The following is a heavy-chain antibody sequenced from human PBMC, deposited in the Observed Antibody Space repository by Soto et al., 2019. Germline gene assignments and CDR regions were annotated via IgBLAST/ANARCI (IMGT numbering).Heavy chain of an antibody. D-gene: IGHD1-1*01. CDR1: GFTFSNAW. Sequence: ESGGGLVKPGGSLRLSCAASGFTFSNAWMSWVRQAPGKGLEWVGRIKSKTDGGTTDYAAPVKGRFTISRDDSKNTLYLQMNSLKTEDTAVYYCTKNAGTTFPLDYYYYYMDVWGKGTTVTVSS. CDR3: TKNAGTTFPLDYYYYYMDV. CDR2: IKSKTDGGTT. J-gene: IGHJ6*03. V-gene: IGHV3-15*01.